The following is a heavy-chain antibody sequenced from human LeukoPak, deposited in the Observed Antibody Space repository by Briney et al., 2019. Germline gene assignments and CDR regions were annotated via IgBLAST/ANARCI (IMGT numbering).Heavy chain of an antibody. CDR2: ISAYNGNT. D-gene: IGHD3-3*01. J-gene: IGHJ4*02. CDR3: ARDLPTYYDFWSGYYSAMVSGAFDY. CDR1: GYTFTSYG. V-gene: IGHV1-18*01. Sequence: ASVKVSCKASGYTFTSYGISWVRQAPGQGLEWMGWISAYNGNTNYAQKLQGRVNMTTDTSTSTAYMELRSLRSDDTAVYYCARDLPTYYDFWSGYYSAMVSGAFDYWGQGTLVTVSS.